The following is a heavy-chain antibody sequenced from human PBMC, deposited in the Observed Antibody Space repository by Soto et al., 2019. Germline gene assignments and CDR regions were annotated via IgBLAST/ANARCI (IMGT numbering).Heavy chain of an antibody. CDR1: GFSFSSYW. V-gene: IGHV3-74*01. CDR3: ARSPGGYYID. D-gene: IGHD3-9*01. CDR2: INTDGSST. J-gene: IGHJ3*01. Sequence: EVQLVESGGGLVQPGGSLRLSCADSGFSFSSYWMHWVRQGPWKGLVWVSRINTDGSSTNYADSVKCRFTISRDNAKNTVYLQMNSLRAEDTAVYYCARSPGGYYIDWGQGTMVTVSS.